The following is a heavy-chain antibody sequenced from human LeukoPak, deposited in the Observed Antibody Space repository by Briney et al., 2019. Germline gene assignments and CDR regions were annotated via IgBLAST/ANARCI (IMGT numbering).Heavy chain of an antibody. D-gene: IGHD6-13*01. CDR3: AREDGYSSSWYSDY. J-gene: IGHJ4*02. CDR1: GFTFSDYY. CDR2: ISSTSIYT. V-gene: IGHV3-11*05. Sequence: GSLRLSCAASGFTFSDYYMSWIRQAPGKGLEWVSDISSTSIYTDYADSVKGRFTISRDNAKNSLYLQMNSLRAEDTAVYYCAREDGYSSSWYSDYWGQGTLVTVSS.